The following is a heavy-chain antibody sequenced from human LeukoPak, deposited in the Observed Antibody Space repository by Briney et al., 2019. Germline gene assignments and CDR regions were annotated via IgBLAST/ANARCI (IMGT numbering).Heavy chain of an antibody. CDR2: VSSSSSYI. CDR1: GFTFSSYS. D-gene: IGHD3-22*01. J-gene: IGHJ4*02. V-gene: IGHV3-21*01. CDR3: ARSYDSSGYSELYYFDY. Sequence: GGSLRLSCAASGFTFSSYSMNWVRQAPGKGLEWVSSVSSSSSYIYYADSVKGRFTISRDNAKNSLYLQMNSLRAEDTAVYYCARSYDSSGYSELYYFDYWGQGTLVTVSS.